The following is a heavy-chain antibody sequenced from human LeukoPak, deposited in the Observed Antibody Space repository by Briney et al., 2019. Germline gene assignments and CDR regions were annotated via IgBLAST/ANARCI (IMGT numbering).Heavy chain of an antibody. J-gene: IGHJ4*02. CDR1: GGSISGHY. Sequence: SETLSLTCTVSGGSISGHYWSWIRQPPGKRLEWIGFVSYSGSTNYNPSLNGRVTISLDTSMSQFSLSLNSVTAADTAVYFCARGGASSRYFGYWGLGTLVTVS. CDR2: VSYSGST. V-gene: IGHV4-59*11. D-gene: IGHD1-26*01. CDR3: ARGGASSRYFGY.